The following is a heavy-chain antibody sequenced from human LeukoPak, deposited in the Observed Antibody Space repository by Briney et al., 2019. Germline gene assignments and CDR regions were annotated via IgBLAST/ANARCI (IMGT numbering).Heavy chain of an antibody. J-gene: IGHJ4*02. D-gene: IGHD1-1*01. V-gene: IGHV3-23*01. CDR1: GFTFSSFA. CDR3: ATNRTTGGHRFGY. CDR2: ISGSGDST. Sequence: PGGSLRLSCTASGFTFSSFAMSWVRQAPGKGLDWVSAISGSGDSTSYADSVRGRFIISRDNSKNTLYLQMDSLRAEDTAVYYCATNRTTGGHRFGYWGQGTLVTVSS.